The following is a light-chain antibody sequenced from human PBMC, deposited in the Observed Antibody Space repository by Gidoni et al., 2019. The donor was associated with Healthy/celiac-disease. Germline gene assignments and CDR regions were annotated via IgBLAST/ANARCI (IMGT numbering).Light chain of an antibody. CDR1: QNVSSY. J-gene: IGKJ3*01. CDR3: QQRSKWPFT. Sequence: EIASPQSPATLSLSPGDRATLSCRSSQNVSSYLAWYQQKPGQAPRLLIYDASNWASGIPARFSGSGSGTDFTLTISSLEPEDFAVYYCQQRSKWPFTFGPXTKVDIK. V-gene: IGKV3-11*01. CDR2: DAS.